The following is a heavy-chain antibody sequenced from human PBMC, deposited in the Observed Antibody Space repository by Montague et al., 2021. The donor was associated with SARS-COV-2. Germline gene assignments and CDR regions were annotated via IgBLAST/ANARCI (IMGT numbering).Heavy chain of an antibody. CDR2: ISYSGRT. D-gene: IGHD3-10*01. CDR1: GGSVSSSPYY. V-gene: IGHV4-39*01. Sequence: SETLSLTCTVSGGSVSSSPYYWSWIRQPPGRGLEWVGSISYSGRTYFSPSLKSRLTISVDSSGNQFSLRLSSVTAADTAVYYCASSYYYGSGTYVYNYYMDVWGKGTTVTVPS. J-gene: IGHJ6*03. CDR3: ASSYYYGSGTYVYNYYMDV.